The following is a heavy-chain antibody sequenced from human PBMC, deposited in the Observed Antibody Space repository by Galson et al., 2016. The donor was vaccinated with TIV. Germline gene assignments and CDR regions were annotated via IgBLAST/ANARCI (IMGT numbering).Heavy chain of an antibody. V-gene: IGHV4-34*01. CDR3: ARHYEWGPGLGAFDL. CDR1: GGSFRGYY. CDR2: IDDAGST. D-gene: IGHD2-8*01. Sequence: ETLSLTCGVSGGSFRGYYWTWIRLPPGKGLEWIGEIDDAGSTNSLPSLKSRLTMSVDTSTNRFSLQLTSVTAADTAIYFCARHYEWGPGLGAFDLWGPGAMVTVSS. J-gene: IGHJ3*01.